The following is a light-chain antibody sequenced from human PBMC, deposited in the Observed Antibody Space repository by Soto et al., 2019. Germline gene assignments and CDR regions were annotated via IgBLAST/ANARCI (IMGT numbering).Light chain of an antibody. CDR1: LSLSNSV. J-gene: IGKJ1*01. CDR3: QQYGISPWT. V-gene: IGKV3-20*01. CDR2: GAS. Sequence: IDLTQSPGTLSLPPGDRATLSCRAILSLSNSVLAWYQQKPGQAPRLLIYGASKRATGVPDRFSGRGSGTDFTLTISRLEPEDFAVYFCQQYGISPWTFGQGTKVDIK.